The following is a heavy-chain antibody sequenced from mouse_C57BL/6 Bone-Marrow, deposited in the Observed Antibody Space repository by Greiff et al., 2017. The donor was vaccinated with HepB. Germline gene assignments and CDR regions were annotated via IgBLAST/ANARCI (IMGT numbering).Heavy chain of an antibody. D-gene: IGHD2-2*01. CDR2: IDPSDSET. CDR1: GYTFTSYW. V-gene: IGHV1-52*01. Sequence: QVQLQQPGAELVRPGSSVKLSCKASGYTFTSYWMHWVKQRPIQGLEWIGNIDPSDSETHYNQKFKDKATLTVDKSSSTAYMQLSSLTSEDSAVYYCARSIYYGYPWYFDVWGTWTTVTVSS. J-gene: IGHJ1*03. CDR3: ARSIYYGYPWYFDV.